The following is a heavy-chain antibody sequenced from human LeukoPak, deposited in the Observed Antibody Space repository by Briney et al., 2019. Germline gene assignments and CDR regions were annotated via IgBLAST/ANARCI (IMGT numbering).Heavy chain of an antibody. V-gene: IGHV4-34*01. CDR2: INHSGST. J-gene: IGHJ4*02. D-gene: IGHD3-22*01. CDR3: ARDGRGYPAYYFDY. Sequence: PSETLSLTCAVYGGSFSGYYWSWIRQPPGKGLEWIGEINHSGSTNYNPSLKSRVTISVDTSKNQFSLKLSSVTAADTAVYYCARDGRGYPAYYFDYWGQGTLVTVSS. CDR1: GGSFSGYY.